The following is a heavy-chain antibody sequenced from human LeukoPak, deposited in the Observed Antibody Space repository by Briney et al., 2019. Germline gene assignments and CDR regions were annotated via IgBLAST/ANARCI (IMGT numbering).Heavy chain of an antibody. CDR3: ARVSYYGSGSYFLDY. D-gene: IGHD3-10*01. Sequence: PSETLSLTCTVSGGSVSSGSYYWRWIRQPPGKGLEWIGYIYYSGSPNYNPSLKSRVTISVDTSKNQFSLKLSSVTAADTAVYYCARVSYYGSGSYFLDYWGQGTLVTVSS. CDR2: IYYSGSP. V-gene: IGHV4-61*01. J-gene: IGHJ4*02. CDR1: GGSVSSGSYY.